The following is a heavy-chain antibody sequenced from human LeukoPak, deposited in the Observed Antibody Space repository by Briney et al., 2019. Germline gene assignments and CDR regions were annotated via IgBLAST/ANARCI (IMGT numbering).Heavy chain of an antibody. D-gene: IGHD3-10*01. Sequence: SVKVSCKASGGTFSSHAISWVRQAPGQGLEWMGRIIPILGIANYAQKFQGRVTITADKSTSTAYMELSSLRSEDTAVYYCARCSLARGVIFDYWGQGTLVTVSS. CDR2: IIPILGIA. CDR3: ARCSLARGVIFDY. CDR1: GGTFSSHA. V-gene: IGHV1-69*04. J-gene: IGHJ4*02.